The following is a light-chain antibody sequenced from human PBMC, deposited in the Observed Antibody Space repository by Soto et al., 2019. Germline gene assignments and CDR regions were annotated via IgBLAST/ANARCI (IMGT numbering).Light chain of an antibody. CDR3: HQYNNWPPGT. Sequence: EVVMTQSPATLSVSPGERATVFCRASQSVRDYLAWYQHKPGQAPRLLIYRASIRATGIPARFTASGSGTEFTLTISSLQSEDFALYYCHQYNNWPPGTFGQGTKVDI. J-gene: IGKJ1*01. CDR1: QSVRDY. CDR2: RAS. V-gene: IGKV3-15*01.